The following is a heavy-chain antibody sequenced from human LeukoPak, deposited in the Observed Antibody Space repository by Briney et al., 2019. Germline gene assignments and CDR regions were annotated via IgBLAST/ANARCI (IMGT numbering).Heavy chain of an antibody. Sequence: GGSLRLSCTASGFTFSSYTMTWVRRAPGKGLKWVSTITTGDGNTYYADSVKGRFTVSRDDSKNTLYLQMNSLRAEDTAVYYCAKDGGLWVSAHWGDSWGRGTLVTVSS. D-gene: IGHD7-27*01. V-gene: IGHV3-23*01. CDR2: ITTGDGNT. J-gene: IGHJ4*02. CDR1: GFTFSSYT. CDR3: AKDGGLWVSAHWGDS.